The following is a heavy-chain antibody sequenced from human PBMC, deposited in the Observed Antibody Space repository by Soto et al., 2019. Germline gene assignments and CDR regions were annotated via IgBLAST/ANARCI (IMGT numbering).Heavy chain of an antibody. D-gene: IGHD3-10*02. V-gene: IGHV3-30-3*01. J-gene: IGHJ6*02. Sequence: QVRLVESGGGVVQPGRSLTLSCAASGFTFSRFSMHWVRQAPGKGLAWVAVISYDGSNTHYAESVKGRFNISRDDSKNTVYLQMNNLRGEDSAVYYCARDHGMFLSYYYYGMDVWGQGTTVTVSS. CDR2: ISYDGSNT. CDR3: ARDHGMFLSYYYYGMDV. CDR1: GFTFSRFS.